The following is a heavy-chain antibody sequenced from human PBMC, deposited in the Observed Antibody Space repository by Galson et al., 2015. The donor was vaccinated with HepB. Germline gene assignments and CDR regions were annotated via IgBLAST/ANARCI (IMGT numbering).Heavy chain of an antibody. D-gene: IGHD3-9*01. CDR3: ARDRYGYDILTGYWGHPYGMDV. Sequence: SLRLSCAASGFTFSSYGMHWVRQAPGKGLEWVAVIWYDGSNKYYADSVKGRFTISRDNSKNTLYLQMNSLRAEDTAVYYCARDRYGYDILTGYWGHPYGMDVWGQGTTVTVSS. J-gene: IGHJ6*02. V-gene: IGHV3-33*01. CDR2: IWYDGSNK. CDR1: GFTFSSYG.